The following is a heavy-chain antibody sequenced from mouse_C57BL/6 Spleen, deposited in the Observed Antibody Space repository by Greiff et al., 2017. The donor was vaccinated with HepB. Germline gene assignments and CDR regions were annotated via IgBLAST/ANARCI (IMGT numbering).Heavy chain of an antibody. D-gene: IGHD2-2*01. Sequence: QVQLHQSGAELVRPGASVTLSCKASGYTFTDYEMHWVKQTPVHGLEWIGAIDPETGGTAYNQKFKGKAILTADKSSSTAYMELRSLTSEDSAVYYCTRGGYDGYYAMDYWGQGTSVTVSS. CDR2: IDPETGGT. V-gene: IGHV1-15*01. CDR3: TRGGYDGYYAMDY. J-gene: IGHJ4*01. CDR1: GYTFTDYE.